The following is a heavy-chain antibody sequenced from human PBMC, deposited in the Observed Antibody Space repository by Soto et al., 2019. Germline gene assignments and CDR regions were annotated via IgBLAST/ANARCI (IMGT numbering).Heavy chain of an antibody. Sequence: EVQLVESGGGLVQPGGSLRLSCAASGFTFSIYSMNWVRQAPGKGLEWVSYISRGSSTIYYADSVKGRFTISRDNAKNSLYLQMNSLRAEYTAVYYCASCGGDCSFDYWGQGTLVTVSS. V-gene: IGHV3-48*01. CDR1: GFTFSIYS. CDR2: ISRGSSTI. CDR3: ASCGGDCSFDY. D-gene: IGHD2-21*02. J-gene: IGHJ4*02.